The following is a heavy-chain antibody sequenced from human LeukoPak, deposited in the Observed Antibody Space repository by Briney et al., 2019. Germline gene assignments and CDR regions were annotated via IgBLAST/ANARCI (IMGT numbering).Heavy chain of an antibody. J-gene: IGHJ4*02. CDR2: MNPNSGNT. CDR1: GYTFTSYD. D-gene: IGHD6-6*01. CDR3: ARESGLREYSSSSFDY. Sequence: GASVKVSCKASGYTFTSYDINWVRQATGQGLEWMGWMNPNSGNTGYAQKFQGRVTMTRNTSISTAYMELSSPRSEDTAVYYCARESGLREYSSSSFDYWGQGTLVTVSS. V-gene: IGHV1-8*01.